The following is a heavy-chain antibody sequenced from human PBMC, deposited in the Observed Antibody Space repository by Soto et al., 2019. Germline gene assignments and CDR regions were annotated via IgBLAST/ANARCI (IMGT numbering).Heavy chain of an antibody. CDR2: VYDRGST. CDR1: GGSMNSYY. Sequence: ASETLSLTCTVSGGSMNSYYWSWMRQPPGKGLEWIGYVYDRGSTDYNPSLKSRVTISVDPSKNQFSLRLNSVTAADTAVYHCVRHGSRGCCFDFWGQGTQVTVSS. V-gene: IGHV4-59*08. CDR3: VRHGSRGCCFDF. J-gene: IGHJ4*02. D-gene: IGHD3-10*01.